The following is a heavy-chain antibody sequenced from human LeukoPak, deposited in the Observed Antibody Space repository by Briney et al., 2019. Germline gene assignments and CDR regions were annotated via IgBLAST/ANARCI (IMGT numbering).Heavy chain of an antibody. CDR1: GYTLTELS. Sequence: ASVKVSCKVSGYTLTELSMHWVRQAPGKGLEWMGGFDPEDGETIYAQKFQGRVTMTEDTSTDTAYMELSRLRSDDTAVYYCARGKVVPAAIVYWGQGTLVTVSS. CDR3: ARGKVVPAAIVY. CDR2: FDPEDGET. D-gene: IGHD2-2*01. V-gene: IGHV1-24*01. J-gene: IGHJ4*02.